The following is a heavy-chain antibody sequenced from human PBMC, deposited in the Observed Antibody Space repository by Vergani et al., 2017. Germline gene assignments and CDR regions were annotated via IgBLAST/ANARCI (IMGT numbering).Heavy chain of an antibody. D-gene: IGHD3-9*01. CDR2: IYYSGST. V-gene: IGHV4-59*08. CDR1: GGSISSYY. J-gene: IGHJ6*02. CDR3: ARSGALLTTIDRYYYYGMDV. Sequence: QVQLQESGPGLVKPSETLSLTCTVSGGSISSYYWSWIRQPPGKGLEWIGYIYYSGSTNYNPSLKSRVTISVDTSKNKFSLKLSSVTAADTAVYYCARSGALLTTIDRYYYYGMDVWGQGTTVTVSS.